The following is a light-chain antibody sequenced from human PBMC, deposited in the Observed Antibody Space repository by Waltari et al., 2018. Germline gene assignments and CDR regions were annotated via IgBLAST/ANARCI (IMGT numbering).Light chain of an antibody. V-gene: IGKV1-5*03. CDR2: KAS. Sequence: DIQMTQSPSTLSASVGDRVTINCRASQIVSDWLAWFQQHPGKAPKVVIHKASQLGSGVPSRFSGSGSGTEFTLTISRLQPDDFATFYCQQYHSYPYTFGQGTTLEI. J-gene: IGKJ2*01. CDR1: QIVSDW. CDR3: QQYHSYPYT.